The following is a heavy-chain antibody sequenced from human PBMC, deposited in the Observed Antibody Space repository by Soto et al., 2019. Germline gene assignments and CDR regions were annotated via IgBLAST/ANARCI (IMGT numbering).Heavy chain of an antibody. Sequence: EVQVLESGGGLVQPGGSLRLSCAASGFTFSNYAVSWVRQAPGKGLEWVSTISGSGDNRDYVDSVKGRFTISRDNSKNTLYLQMNSLRAEDTAVYYCAKDPLTVTPYFDYWGQGTLVTVSS. J-gene: IGHJ4*02. CDR3: AKDPLTVTPYFDY. CDR2: ISGSGDNR. CDR1: GFTFSNYA. V-gene: IGHV3-23*01. D-gene: IGHD4-17*01.